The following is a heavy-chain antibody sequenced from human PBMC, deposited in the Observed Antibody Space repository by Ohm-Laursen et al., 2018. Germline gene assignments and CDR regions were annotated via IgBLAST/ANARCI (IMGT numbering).Heavy chain of an antibody. V-gene: IGHV3-7*01. Sequence: SLRLSCAASGFSFSSYWMAWVRQTPGKGLEWVANINRDGGSESYVDSVQGRFTISRDNAKNSLFLQMNSLRADDTAIYYCARRIPLYGMDVWGQGTTVTVSS. CDR1: GFSFSSYW. CDR2: INRDGGSE. D-gene: IGHD2-2*02. J-gene: IGHJ6*02. CDR3: ARRIPLYGMDV.